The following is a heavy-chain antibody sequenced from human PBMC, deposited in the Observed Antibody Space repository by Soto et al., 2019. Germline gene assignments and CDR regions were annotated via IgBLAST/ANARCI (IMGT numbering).Heavy chain of an antibody. CDR2: IYYSWST. CDR1: GGSISSYY. Sequence: QVQLQESGPGLVKPSETLSLTCTVSGGSISSYYWSWIRQPPGKGLEWIGYIYYSWSTNYNPSLKSRVTISVDTSKNQFSLKLSSVTAADTAVYYCATFPPYYYYYYMDVWGKGTTVTVSS. J-gene: IGHJ6*03. CDR3: ATFPPYYYYYYMDV. V-gene: IGHV4-59*08.